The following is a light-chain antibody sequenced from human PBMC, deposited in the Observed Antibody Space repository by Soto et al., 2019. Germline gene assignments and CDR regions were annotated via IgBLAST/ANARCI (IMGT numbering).Light chain of an antibody. CDR2: DAS. J-gene: IGKJ1*01. CDR3: QQYNSYAWT. Sequence: DIQMTQYPPTLSASVGDRVTITCRASQSISSWLAWYQQKPGKAPKLLIYDASSLESGVPSRFSGSGSGTEFTLSISSLQPDDFATYYCQQYNSYAWTFGQGTKVEIK. CDR1: QSISSW. V-gene: IGKV1-5*01.